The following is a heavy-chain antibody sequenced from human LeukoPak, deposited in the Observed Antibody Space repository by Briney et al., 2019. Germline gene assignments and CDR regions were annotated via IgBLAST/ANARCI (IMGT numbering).Heavy chain of an antibody. J-gene: IGHJ5*02. D-gene: IGHD2-8*01. V-gene: IGHV1-69*05. CDR3: ARERERGYCTNGVCYTGWFDP. CDR2: IIPIFGTA. CDR1: GGTFSSYA. Sequence: GSSVKVSCKASGGTFSSYAISWVLQAPGQGLEWMGGIIPIFGTANYAQKFQSRVTITTDESTSTAYMELSSLRSEDTAVYYCARERERGYCTNGVCYTGWFDPWGQGTLVTVSS.